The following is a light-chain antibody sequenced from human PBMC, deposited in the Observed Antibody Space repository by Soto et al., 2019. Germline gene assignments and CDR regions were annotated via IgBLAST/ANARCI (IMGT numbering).Light chain of an antibody. CDR2: GAS. V-gene: IGKV3-20*01. CDR1: QSVSSNY. J-gene: IGKJ1*01. CDR3: QHFGSSPPWP. Sequence: ENVLTQFPGTLSLSPGERATLSCRASQSVSSNYLAWYQQKPGQAPTLLIYGASSRAAGIPDRFRGSVSGTDFTLTISRLEPEDFAVYYCQHFGSSPPWPFGQGTKVEMK.